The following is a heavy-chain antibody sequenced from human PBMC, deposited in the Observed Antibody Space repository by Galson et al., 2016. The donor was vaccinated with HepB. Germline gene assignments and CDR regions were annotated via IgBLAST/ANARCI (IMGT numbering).Heavy chain of an antibody. D-gene: IGHD3-9*01. CDR2: IWYDGSET. CDR1: GIAFRNFG. J-gene: IGHJ5*01. CDR3: ATVYYEVLPGLTAWYYFDS. Sequence: LRLSCAASGIAFRNFGMHWVRQAPGKGLEWVAVIWYDGSETYYADSAKGRFTISRDNSRNTLVLQMNSLRVEDTAVYYCATVYYEVLPGLTAWYYFDSWGQGTLVTGAS. V-gene: IGHV3-33*02.